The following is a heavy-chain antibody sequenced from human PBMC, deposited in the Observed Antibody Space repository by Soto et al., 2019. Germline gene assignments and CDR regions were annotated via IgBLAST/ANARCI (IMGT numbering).Heavy chain of an antibody. V-gene: IGHV1-18*01. Sequence: QVQLVQSGGEVKKPGASVKVSCKTSGYSFTTYGISWVRQAPGQGREWMGWISAYNGNTNYAQKLQGRVTMTTDTPTSTAYMELRSLRSDDTAVYYCAREGPAPYYYYGMDVWGQGSTVTVSS. CDR1: GYSFTTYG. CDR2: ISAYNGNT. CDR3: AREGPAPYYYYGMDV. J-gene: IGHJ6*02.